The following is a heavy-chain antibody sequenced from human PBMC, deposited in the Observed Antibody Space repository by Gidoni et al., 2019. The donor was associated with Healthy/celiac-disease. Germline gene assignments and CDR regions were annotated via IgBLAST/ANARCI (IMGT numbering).Heavy chain of an antibody. V-gene: IGHV3-15*01. CDR1: GFTFSNAW. D-gene: IGHD3-10*01. J-gene: IGHJ4*02. CDR3: TTELLWFGEFDY. Sequence: EVQLVESGGGLVKPGGSLRLSCAASGFTFSNAWMSWVRQAPGKGLEWVGRIKSKTDGGTTDYAAPVKGRFTISRDDSKNTLYLQMNSLKTEDTAVYYCTTELLWFGEFDYWGQGTLVTVSS. CDR2: IKSKTDGGTT.